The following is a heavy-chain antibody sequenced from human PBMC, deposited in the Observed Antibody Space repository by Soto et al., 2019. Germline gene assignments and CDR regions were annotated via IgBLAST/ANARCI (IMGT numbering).Heavy chain of an antibody. CDR3: AREYPSTYYFDS. CDR1: GFTFSSYF. V-gene: IGHV1-46*01. Sequence: ASVKVSCKASGFTFSSYFMHWFRQAPGQGLQWVGIIKPSGGITDYAQEFQDKVTVTRDTSTSTVYMELSSLTSADTAVYYCAREYPSTYYFDSWGQGTLVTVSS. J-gene: IGHJ4*02. CDR2: IKPSGGIT.